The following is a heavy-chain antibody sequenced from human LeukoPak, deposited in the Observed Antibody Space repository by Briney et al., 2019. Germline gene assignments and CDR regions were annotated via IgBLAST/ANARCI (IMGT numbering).Heavy chain of an antibody. V-gene: IGHV3-30-3*01. D-gene: IGHD4-23*01. J-gene: IGHJ3*02. Sequence: PGGSLRLSCAASGFTFSSYAMHWVRQAPGKGLEWVAVISYDGSYKYYADSVKGRFTISRDNAKNSLYLQMNSLRAEDTAVYYCARDTYGGNSGSYAFDIWGQGTMVTVSS. CDR3: ARDTYGGNSGSYAFDI. CDR1: GFTFSSYA. CDR2: ISYDGSYK.